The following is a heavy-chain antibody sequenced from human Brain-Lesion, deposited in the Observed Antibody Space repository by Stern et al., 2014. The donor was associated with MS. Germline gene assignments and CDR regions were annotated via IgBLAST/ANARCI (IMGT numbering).Heavy chain of an antibody. CDR3: AAIGPRMEGACFDI. Sequence: QVQLVESGPGLVKPSQTLSLSCTVSGAPVSSGGYYWTLIRHLPGKGLEWVGYIHHTGATFYNPSLKSRVAISVDTSENQFSLKLTSVTAADTAVYYCAAIGPRMEGACFDIWGQGTMVTVSS. V-gene: IGHV4-31*03. J-gene: IGHJ3*02. CDR1: GAPVSSGGYY. CDR2: IHHTGAT. D-gene: IGHD2-21*01.